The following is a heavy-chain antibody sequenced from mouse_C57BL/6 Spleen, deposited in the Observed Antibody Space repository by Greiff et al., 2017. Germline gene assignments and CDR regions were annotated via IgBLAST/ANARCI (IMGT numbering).Heavy chain of an antibody. CDR2: IYPGSGST. CDR3: ATYYGSSYDYAMDY. CDR1: GYTFTSYW. Sequence: QVQLQQPGAELVKPGASVKMSCKASGYTFTSYWITWVKLRPGQGLEWIGDIYPGSGSTNDNEKFKSKATLTVDTSSSTAYMQLSSLTSEDSAVYYCATYYGSSYDYAMDYWGQGTSVTVAS. D-gene: IGHD1-1*01. J-gene: IGHJ4*01. V-gene: IGHV1-55*01.